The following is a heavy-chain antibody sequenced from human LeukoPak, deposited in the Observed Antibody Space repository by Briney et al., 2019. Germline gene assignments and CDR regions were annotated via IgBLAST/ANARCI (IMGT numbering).Heavy chain of an antibody. CDR1: GGSSGGGRYN. CDR3: ARSAYYDFWSGYDY. D-gene: IGHD3-3*01. J-gene: IGHJ4*02. CDR2: IYTSGST. Sequence: TLFRTCTESGGSSGGGRYNCSWIRQPARKGLEWIGRIYTSGSTNYNPSLKSRVTISVDTSKNQFSLKLSSVTAADTAVYYCARSAYYDFWSGYDYWGQGTLVTVSS. V-gene: IGHV4-61*02.